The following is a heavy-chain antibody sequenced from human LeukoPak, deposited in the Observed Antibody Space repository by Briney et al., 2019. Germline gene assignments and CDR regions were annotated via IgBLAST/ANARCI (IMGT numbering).Heavy chain of an antibody. V-gene: IGHV3-23*01. CDR3: AKDKGNYYDSSGYFDY. Sequence: GGSLRLSCAASGFTFSSYAMSWVRLAPGKGLEWVSGISGSGGTTYYADSVKGRLTISRDNSKNTLYLQMNSLRAEDTAVYYCAKDKGNYYDSSGYFDYWGQGTLVTVSS. CDR1: GFTFSSYA. J-gene: IGHJ4*02. D-gene: IGHD3-22*01. CDR2: ISGSGGTT.